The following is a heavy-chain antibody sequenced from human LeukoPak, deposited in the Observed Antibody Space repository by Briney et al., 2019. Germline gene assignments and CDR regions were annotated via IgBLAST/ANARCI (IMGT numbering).Heavy chain of an antibody. CDR2: IYPEDSDS. CDR1: GYSFTSYW. V-gene: IGHV5-51*03. J-gene: IGHJ6*03. Sequence: KPGESLKISCKGSGYSFTSYWIAWVRQMPGKGLEWMGVIYPEDSDSRYSNPTFQGQVTISADKSMSTAYLHWSSLKASDTAVYYCARVVGSGYRARYMDVWGKGTTVTVSS. D-gene: IGHD3-22*01. CDR3: ARVVGSGYRARYMDV.